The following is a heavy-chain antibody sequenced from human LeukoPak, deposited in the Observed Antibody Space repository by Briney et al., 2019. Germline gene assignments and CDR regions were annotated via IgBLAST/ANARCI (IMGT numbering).Heavy chain of an antibody. Sequence: PGGSLRLSCVASGFTFNQYSMNWVRQAPGKGLEWVSSIGKTSNYIFYADSVQGRFTISRDNAENSLFLQMNSLRAEDTAVYYCASRYCTSTNCYAFDIWGQGTMVTVSS. V-gene: IGHV3-21*01. CDR3: ASRYCTSTNCYAFDI. D-gene: IGHD2-2*01. J-gene: IGHJ3*02. CDR1: GFTFNQYS. CDR2: IGKTSNYI.